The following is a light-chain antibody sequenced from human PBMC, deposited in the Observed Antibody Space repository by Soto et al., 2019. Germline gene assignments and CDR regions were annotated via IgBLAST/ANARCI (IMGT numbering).Light chain of an antibody. Sequence: QSALTQPASVSGSPGQSITISCTGTSSDVGGYYSVSWYQQHPGKAPKLMIYDVTNRPSGVSNRFSGSKSGNTASLTISGLQAEDEADYYCSSYTSSCTDVFGTGTKVTVL. CDR3: SSYTSSCTDV. J-gene: IGLJ1*01. CDR2: DVT. V-gene: IGLV2-14*01. CDR1: SSDVGGYYS.